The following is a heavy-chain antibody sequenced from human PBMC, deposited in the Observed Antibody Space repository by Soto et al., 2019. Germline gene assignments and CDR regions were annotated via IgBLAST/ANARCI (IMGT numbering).Heavy chain of an antibody. CDR2: IDTSYSYS. CDR3: ARYCSSSSCSQLYGMDV. D-gene: IGHD2-15*01. CDR1: GYSFTKYC. J-gene: IGHJ6*02. V-gene: IGHV5-10-1*01. Sequence: PGESLKISCNGSGYSFTKYCIIWVLQVPGKGLEWMGRIDTSYSYSHYSPSFQGHVTISVDKSISTGYPQWSSLKASDTAMYYCARYCSSSSCSQLYGMDVWGQGTTVTVSS.